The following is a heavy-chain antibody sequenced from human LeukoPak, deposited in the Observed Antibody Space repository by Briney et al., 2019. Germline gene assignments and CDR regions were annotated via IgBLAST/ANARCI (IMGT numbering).Heavy chain of an antibody. CDR1: GDSVSSNSAA. CDR3: ARRSWGVVIPYYYYYMDV. V-gene: IGHV6-1*01. Sequence: SQTLSLTCAISGDSVSSNSAAWNWIRQSPSRGLEWLGRTYYRSKWYNDYAVSVKSRITINPDTSKNQFSLKLSSVTAADTAVYYCARRSWGVVIPYYYYYMDVWGKGTTVTVSS. CDR2: TYYRSKWYN. D-gene: IGHD3-3*01. J-gene: IGHJ6*03.